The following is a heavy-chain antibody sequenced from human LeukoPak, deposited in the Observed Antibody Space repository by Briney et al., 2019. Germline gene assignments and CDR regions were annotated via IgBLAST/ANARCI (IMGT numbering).Heavy chain of an antibody. V-gene: IGHV1-18*01. CDR1: GYTFTSYG. D-gene: IGHD6-19*01. Sequence: GASVKVSCKASGYTFTSYGISWVRQAPGQGLEWMAWISAYNGNTNYAQKLQGRVTMTTDTSTSTAYMELRSLRSDDTAVYYCARDLRQWLVRDLDYWGQGTLVTVSS. CDR3: ARDLRQWLVRDLDY. J-gene: IGHJ4*02. CDR2: ISAYNGNT.